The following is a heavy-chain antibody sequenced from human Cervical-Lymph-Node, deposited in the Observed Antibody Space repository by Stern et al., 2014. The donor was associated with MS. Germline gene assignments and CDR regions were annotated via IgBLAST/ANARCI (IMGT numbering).Heavy chain of an antibody. J-gene: IGHJ6*02. Sequence: EVQLVESGGGLVKPGGSLRLSCAASGFTFRNAWMTWIRQAPGTGLEWVGRIKSKKGGGTTDYAAPAKGRFTISRDDSKNELDLQMNSLKTEDTAVYYGTSLGRSYPYYYYGMDVWGQGTPVTVSS. CDR1: GFTFRNAW. CDR2: IKSKKGGGTT. V-gene: IGHV3-15*01. CDR3: TSLGRSYPYYYYGMDV. D-gene: IGHD1-26*01.